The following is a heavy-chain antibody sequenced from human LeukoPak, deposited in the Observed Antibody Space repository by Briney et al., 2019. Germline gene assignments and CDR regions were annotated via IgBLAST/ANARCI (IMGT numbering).Heavy chain of an antibody. CDR3: ATRGHSSSWYYFDY. V-gene: IGHV3-30*07. Sequence: GGSLRLSCAASGFTFSTYVMHWVRQAPGKGLQWVAVILYDGSNKYYADSVKGRFIISRDNAKNSLYLQMNSLRAEDTAVYYCATRGHSSSWYYFDYWGQGTLVTVSS. CDR1: GFTFSTYV. J-gene: IGHJ4*02. D-gene: IGHD6-13*01. CDR2: ILYDGSNK.